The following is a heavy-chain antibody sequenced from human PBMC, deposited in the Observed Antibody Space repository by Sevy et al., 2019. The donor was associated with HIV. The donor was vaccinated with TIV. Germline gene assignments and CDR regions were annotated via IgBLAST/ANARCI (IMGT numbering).Heavy chain of an antibody. D-gene: IGHD6-19*01. V-gene: IGHV3-53*01. CDR2: IYSGGST. CDR1: GFTVSSNY. CDR3: ARDRRYSSGWYYFDY. Sequence: GGSLRLSCAASGFTVSSNYMSWVRQAPGKGLEWVSVIYSGGSTYYADSVKGRFTISRDNSKNTLYLQMNSLRAEDTAVYYCARDRRYSSGWYYFDYWGQGTLVTVSS. J-gene: IGHJ4*02.